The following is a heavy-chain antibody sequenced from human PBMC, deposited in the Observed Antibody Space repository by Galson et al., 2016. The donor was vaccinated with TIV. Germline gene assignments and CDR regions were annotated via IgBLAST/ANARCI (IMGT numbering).Heavy chain of an antibody. CDR3: AKRWLKDYYGMDV. CDR1: GFTFSNYG. Sequence: SLRLSCAASGFTFSNYGMHWVRQAPGKGLEWVAVLSYDERNKKYADSVKGRFTISRDNSKNTLYLQMHSLRPDDTAVYYCAKRWLKDYYGMDVWGPGTTVTVSS. CDR2: LSYDERNK. J-gene: IGHJ6*02. D-gene: IGHD5-24*01. V-gene: IGHV3-30*18.